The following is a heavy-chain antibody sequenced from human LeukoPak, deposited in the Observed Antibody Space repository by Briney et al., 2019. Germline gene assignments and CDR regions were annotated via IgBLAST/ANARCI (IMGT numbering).Heavy chain of an antibody. CDR2: ISSSSSYI. V-gene: IGHV3-21*01. CDR3: ARGIQLWTTYYYYGMDV. D-gene: IGHD5-18*01. CDR1: GFTFSSYS. J-gene: IGHJ6*02. Sequence: GGSLRLSCAASGFTFSSYSMNWVRQAPGKGLEWVSSISSSSSYIYYADSVKGRFTISRDNAENSLYLQMNSLRAEDTAVYYCARGIQLWTTYYYYGMDVWGQGTTVTVSS.